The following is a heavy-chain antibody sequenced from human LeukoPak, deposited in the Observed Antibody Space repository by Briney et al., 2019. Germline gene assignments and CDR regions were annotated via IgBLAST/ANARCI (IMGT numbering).Heavy chain of an antibody. CDR1: GGSFSGYY. CDR3: ARRRLRAPKDSGSYYDY. V-gene: IGHV4-59*10. J-gene: IGHJ4*02. CDR2: IYTSGST. Sequence: SETLSLTCAVYGGSFSGYYWSWIRQPAGKGLEWIGRIYTSGSTNYNPSLKSRVTISVDTSKNQFSLKLSSVTAADTAVYYCARRRLRAPKDSGSYYDYWGQGTLVTVSS. D-gene: IGHD3-10*01.